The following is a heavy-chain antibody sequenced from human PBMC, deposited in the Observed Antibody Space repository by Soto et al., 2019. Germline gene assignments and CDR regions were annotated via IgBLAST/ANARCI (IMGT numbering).Heavy chain of an antibody. CDR2: IYHSGST. CDR1: GGSISTGGYS. D-gene: IGHD1-26*01. CDR3: HARGPLLTAGNGEYYYYRMDV. J-gene: IGHJ6*02. Sequence: PQTFSHTYTVSGGSISTGGYSWCWILQPTGKGLEWIGYIYHSGSTYYNPSLKSRVTISVDRSKNQFSLKLSSVTAADTAVYYCHARGPLLTAGNGEYYYYRMDVLGQATMVT. V-gene: IGHV4-30-2*01.